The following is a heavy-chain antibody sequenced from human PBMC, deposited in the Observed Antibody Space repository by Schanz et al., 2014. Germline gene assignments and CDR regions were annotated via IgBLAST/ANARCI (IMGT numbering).Heavy chain of an antibody. V-gene: IGHV3-21*04. CDR1: GFTFSTYY. CDR3: AKDGIMVQGVIWERYFDS. D-gene: IGHD3-10*01. J-gene: IGHJ4*02. CDR2: ISPSSSYI. Sequence: EVQLVESGGGLVKPGGSLRLSCAASGFTFSTYYMNWVRQAPGKGLEYISSISPSSSYIYYADSVKGRFTISRDNAKNSLYLQMNSLRAEDTALYYCAKDGIMVQGVIWERYFDSWGQGTLVTVSS.